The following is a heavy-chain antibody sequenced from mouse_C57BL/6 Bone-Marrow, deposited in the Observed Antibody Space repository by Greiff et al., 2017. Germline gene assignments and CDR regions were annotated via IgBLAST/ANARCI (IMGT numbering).Heavy chain of an antibody. D-gene: IGHD3-2*02. J-gene: IGHJ2*01. V-gene: IGHV1-4*01. CDR1: GYTFTSYT. CDR3: ARSETAQALDY. Sequence: QVQLQQSGAELARPGASVKMSCKASGYTFTSYTMHWVKQRPGQGLEWIGYINPSSGYTKYNQKFKDKATLTEDKSSSTAYMQLSSLTSEDSAVYYCARSETAQALDYWGQGTTLTVSS. CDR2: INPSSGYT.